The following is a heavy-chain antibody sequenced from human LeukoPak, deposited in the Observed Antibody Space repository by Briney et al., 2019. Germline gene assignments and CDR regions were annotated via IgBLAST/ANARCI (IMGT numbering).Heavy chain of an antibody. CDR3: ARQSVYYYDSSGYYDY. CDR1: GGSISTSNYY. Sequence: SETLSLTCTVSGGSISTSNYYWGWIRQPPGKGLEWIGYIFYSGSTYYSPSLKSRVTISLDTSRNQFSLKLNSVTAADTAIYYCARQSVYYYDSSGYYDYWGQGTLVTVSS. CDR2: IFYSGST. D-gene: IGHD3-22*01. J-gene: IGHJ4*02. V-gene: IGHV4-39*01.